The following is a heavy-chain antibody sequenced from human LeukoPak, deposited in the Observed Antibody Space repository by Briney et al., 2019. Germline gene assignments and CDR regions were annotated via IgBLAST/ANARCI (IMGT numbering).Heavy chain of an antibody. Sequence: PSETLSLTCTVSGGSISSYYWSWIRQPAGKGLEWIGRIYITGSTNYNPSLKSRVTMSVDTSKNQFSLKLSSVTAADTAVYYCASGGPRGFDYWGQGTLVTVSS. D-gene: IGHD2-15*01. V-gene: IGHV4-4*07. J-gene: IGHJ4*02. CDR1: GGSISSYY. CDR3: ASGGPRGFDY. CDR2: IYITGST.